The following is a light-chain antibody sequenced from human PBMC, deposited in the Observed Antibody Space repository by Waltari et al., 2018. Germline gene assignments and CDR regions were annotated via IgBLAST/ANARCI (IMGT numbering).Light chain of an antibody. V-gene: IGLV3-1*01. CDR2: SDD. CDR3: QAWDDTTVV. CDR1: GLGDKY. J-gene: IGLJ2*01. Sequence: SYELTQPPSVSVSPGQTATITCSGDGLGDKYVWRYQQKPGQSPVAVIYSDDKRPTGIPERFSGSNSGNTATLTIGGTQTTDEGDYYCQAWDDTTVVFGAGTKVTV.